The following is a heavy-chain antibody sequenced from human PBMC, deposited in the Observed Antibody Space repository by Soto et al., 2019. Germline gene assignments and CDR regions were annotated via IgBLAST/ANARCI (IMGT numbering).Heavy chain of an antibody. CDR3: ARDRSSITGTAGDY. CDR1: GFTFSTHW. D-gene: IGHD1-7*01. J-gene: IGHJ4*02. CDR2: IKGDGSSL. V-gene: IGHV3-74*01. Sequence: GGSLRLSCAASGFTFSTHWMHWVRQTPGKGLVWVSRIKGDGSSLSYADSVKGRFTISRDNAKSTLYLQMNALSAEDTALYHCARDRSSITGTAGDYWGQGTLVTVSS.